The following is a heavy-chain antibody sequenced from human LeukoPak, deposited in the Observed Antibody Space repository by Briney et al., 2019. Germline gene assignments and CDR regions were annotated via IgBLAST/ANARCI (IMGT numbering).Heavy chain of an antibody. V-gene: IGHV4-39*01. Sequence: SETLSLTCTVSGGSISSSSYYWGWIRQPPGKGLEWIGSIYYSGSTYYNPPLKSRVTISVDTSKNQFSLKLSSVTAADTAVYYCASIGPYGGYSGYEMNPLLSTFRNYYYYYYMDVWGKGTTVAVSS. D-gene: IGHD5-12*01. J-gene: IGHJ6*03. CDR1: GGSISSSSYY. CDR2: IYYSGST. CDR3: ASIGPYGGYSGYEMNPLLSTFRNYYYYYYMDV.